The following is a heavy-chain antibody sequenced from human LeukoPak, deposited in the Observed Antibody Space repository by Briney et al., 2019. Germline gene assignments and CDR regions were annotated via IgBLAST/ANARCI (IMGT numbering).Heavy chain of an antibody. CDR3: ARDLGGIAVASGMDV. V-gene: IGHV3-53*01. D-gene: IGHD6-19*01. J-gene: IGHJ6*02. CDR1: GFTFSSYS. Sequence: GGSLRLSCAASGFTFSSYSMNWVRQAPXXXXXWVSVIYSGGSTYYADSVKGRFTISRDNSKNTLYLQMNSLRAEDTAVYYCARDLGGIAVASGMDVWGQGTTVTVSS. CDR2: IYSGGST.